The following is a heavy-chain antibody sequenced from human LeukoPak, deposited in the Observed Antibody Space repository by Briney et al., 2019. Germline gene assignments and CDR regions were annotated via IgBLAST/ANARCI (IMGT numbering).Heavy chain of an antibody. Sequence: ASVKVSCKASGYTFTGYYMHWVRQAPGQGLEWMGWINPNSGGTNYAQKFQGRVTMTRDTSISTAYMELSRLRSDDTAVYYCARADRRGPLGKYQLPFDPWGQGTLVTVSS. CDR3: ARADRRGPLGKYQLPFDP. CDR2: INPNSGGT. CDR1: GYTFTGYY. J-gene: IGHJ5*02. V-gene: IGHV1-2*02. D-gene: IGHD2-2*01.